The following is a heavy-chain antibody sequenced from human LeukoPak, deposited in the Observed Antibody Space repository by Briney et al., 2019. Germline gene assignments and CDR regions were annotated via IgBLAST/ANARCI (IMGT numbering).Heavy chain of an antibody. CDR2: ISGSGGST. Sequence: GGSLRLSCAASGFTFSSYAMSWVRQAPGKGLEWVSAISGSGGSTYYADSVKGRFTISRDNSKNTLYLQMNSLRAEDTAVYYCAKDGPYYDILTGYLDYWGQGTLVTVSS. CDR1: GFTFSSYA. V-gene: IGHV3-23*01. J-gene: IGHJ4*02. D-gene: IGHD3-9*01. CDR3: AKDGPYYDILTGYLDY.